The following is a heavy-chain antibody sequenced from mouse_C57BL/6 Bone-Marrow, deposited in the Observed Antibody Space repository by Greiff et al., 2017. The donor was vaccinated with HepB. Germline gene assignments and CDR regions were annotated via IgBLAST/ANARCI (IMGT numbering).Heavy chain of an antibody. V-gene: IGHV1-55*01. CDR2: IYPGSGST. D-gene: IGHD2-3*01. Sequence: QVQLQQPGAELVKPGASVKMSCKASGYTFTSYWITWVKQRPGQGLEWIGDIYPGSGSTNYNEKFKSKATLTVDTSSSTASMQLSSLTSEDAAVYYCARTDDGYSYYFDYWGQGTTLTVSS. CDR1: GYTFTSYW. J-gene: IGHJ2*01. CDR3: ARTDDGYSYYFDY.